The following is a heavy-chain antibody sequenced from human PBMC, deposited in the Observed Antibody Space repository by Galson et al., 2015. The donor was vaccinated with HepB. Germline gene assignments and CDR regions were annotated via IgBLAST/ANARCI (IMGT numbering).Heavy chain of an antibody. J-gene: IGHJ6*03. V-gene: IGHV1-69*13. Sequence: SVKVSCKASGYTFTGYYMHWVRQAPGQGLEWMGGIIPIFGAANYAQKFQGRVTITADESTSTAYMELSSLRSEDTAVYYCARDNISNSQYYYYYMDVWGKGTTVTVSS. D-gene: IGHD4-11*01. CDR3: ARDNISNSQYYYYYMDV. CDR2: IIPIFGAA. CDR1: GYTFTGYY.